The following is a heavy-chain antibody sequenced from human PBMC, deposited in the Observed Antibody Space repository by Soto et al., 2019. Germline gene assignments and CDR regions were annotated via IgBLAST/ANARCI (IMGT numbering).Heavy chain of an antibody. CDR2: IWYDGSNK. Sequence: QVQLVESGGGVVQPGRSLRLSCAASGFTFSSYGMHWVRQAPGKGLEWVAVIWYDGSNKYYADSVKGRFTISRDNSKNTPYLQMNSLSAEDTAVYYCASDSNDYSSSCVDYWGQGTLVTVSS. CDR3: ASDSNDYSSSCVDY. D-gene: IGHD6-6*01. V-gene: IGHV3-33*01. J-gene: IGHJ4*02. CDR1: GFTFSSYG.